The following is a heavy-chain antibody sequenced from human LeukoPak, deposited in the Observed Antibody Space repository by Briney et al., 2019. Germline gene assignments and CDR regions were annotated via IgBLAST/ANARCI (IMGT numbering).Heavy chain of an antibody. CDR3: ARVLYSRSYYFDY. CDR2: ISSSSSYI. J-gene: IGHJ4*02. Sequence: GGSLRLSCAASGFTFSSYSMNWVRQAPGKGLEWVSSISSSSSYIYYADSVKGQFTISRDNAKNSLYLQINSLRAEDTAVYYCARVLYSRSYYFDYWGQGTLVTVSS. CDR1: GFTFSSYS. D-gene: IGHD6-6*01. V-gene: IGHV3-21*01.